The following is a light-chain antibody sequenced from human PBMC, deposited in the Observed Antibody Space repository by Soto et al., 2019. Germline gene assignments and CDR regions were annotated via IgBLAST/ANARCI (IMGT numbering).Light chain of an antibody. V-gene: IGKV1-39*01. J-gene: IGKJ1*01. CDR3: QQSYSTPWT. Sequence: DIQMTQSPSSLSASVGDRVTITCRASQTITTYLNWYQQKPGKAPQLLIYGASTLQSGVPSRFTGSGSGTDFTLTISSLQPEDFATYDCQQSYSTPWTFGQGTKVEIK. CDR1: QTITTY. CDR2: GAS.